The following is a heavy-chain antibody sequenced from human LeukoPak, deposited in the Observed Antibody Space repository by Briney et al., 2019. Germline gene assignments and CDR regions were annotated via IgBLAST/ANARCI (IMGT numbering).Heavy chain of an antibody. CDR1: GGSISSYY. Sequence: SETLSLTCTVSGGSISSYYWSWIRQPPGKGLEWIGYIYYSGSTNFNPSLKSRVTISVDTSKNQFSLKLSSATAADTAVYYCARLLSHDYGDYDRHDAFDIWGQGTMVTVSS. J-gene: IGHJ3*02. D-gene: IGHD4-17*01. CDR3: ARLLSHDYGDYDRHDAFDI. V-gene: IGHV4-59*08. CDR2: IYYSGST.